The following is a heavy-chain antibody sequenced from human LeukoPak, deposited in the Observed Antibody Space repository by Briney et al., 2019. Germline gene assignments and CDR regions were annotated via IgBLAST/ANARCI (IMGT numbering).Heavy chain of an antibody. V-gene: IGHV1-8*01. CDR2: MNPNSGNT. J-gene: IGHJ4*02. CDR1: GYTFTSYD. CDR3: ARHDSMEEWDQTPYFDY. D-gene: IGHD1-26*01. Sequence: ASVKVSCKASGYTFTSYDINWVRQATGQGLEWMGWMNPNSGNTGYAQKFQGRVTMTRNTSISTAYMELSSLRSEDTAVYYCARHDSMEEWDQTPYFDYWGQGTLVTVSS.